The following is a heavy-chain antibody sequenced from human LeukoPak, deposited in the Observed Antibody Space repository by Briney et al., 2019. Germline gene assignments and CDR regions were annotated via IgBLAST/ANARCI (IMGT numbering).Heavy chain of an antibody. D-gene: IGHD3-10*01. J-gene: IGHJ4*02. CDR1: GGTFSSYA. CDR3: ASQLYYGTSYDVY. CDR2: IIPIFGTA. V-gene: IGHV1-69*13. Sequence: ASVKVSCKASGGTFSSYAISWVRQAPGQGLEWMGGIIPIFGTANYTQKFQGRVTITADESTSTAYMELSSLRSEDTAVYYCASQLYYGTSYDVYWGQGTLVTVSS.